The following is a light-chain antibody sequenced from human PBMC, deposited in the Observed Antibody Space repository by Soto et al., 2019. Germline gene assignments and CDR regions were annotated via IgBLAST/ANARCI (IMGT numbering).Light chain of an antibody. J-gene: IGKJ1*01. Sequence: IRVTQSPSCLSASVGDTVTITCRASQGISDYLSWFQHKPGEAPKLLIYTASSLQGGVPLRFSGAGSRTDFSLTISGLQPEDSATYYCQQTYNFPWTFGQGTKVDIK. CDR1: QGISDY. CDR2: TAS. V-gene: IGKV1-39*01. CDR3: QQTYNFPWT.